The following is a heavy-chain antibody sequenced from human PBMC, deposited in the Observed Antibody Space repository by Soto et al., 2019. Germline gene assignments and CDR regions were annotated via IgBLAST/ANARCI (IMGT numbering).Heavy chain of an antibody. CDR3: AKDLYDSGNYRFDY. V-gene: IGHV3-23*01. D-gene: IGHD3-10*01. CDR2: ISCSGDST. J-gene: IGHJ4*02. CDR1: GFTFSTYA. Sequence: EVQLLESGGGLVQPGGSLRLSCAASGFTFSTYAMSWVRQAPGKGLEWVSGISCSGDSTNYADSVKGRFTISRDNSKNIWYLQMNSLRAEDTAVYYCAKDLYDSGNYRFDYWCQGTLITVSS.